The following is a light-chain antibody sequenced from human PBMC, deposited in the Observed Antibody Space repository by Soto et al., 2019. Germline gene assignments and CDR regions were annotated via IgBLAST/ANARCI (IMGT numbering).Light chain of an antibody. CDR1: SSVVGGYDY. J-gene: IGLJ1*01. V-gene: IGLV2-14*01. CDR3: SSYSLSTAYL. Sequence: QSVLTQPASVSGSPGQSITISCTGTSSVVGGYDYVSCYQIHPGKAPNLMVFEVSNRPSGVSYRFSGSKSGNTASLTISGLQAEDEADYFCSSYSLSTAYLFGTGTKGTVL. CDR2: EVS.